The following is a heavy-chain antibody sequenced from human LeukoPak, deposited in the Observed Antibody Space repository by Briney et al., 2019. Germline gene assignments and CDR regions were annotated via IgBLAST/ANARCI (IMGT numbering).Heavy chain of an antibody. CDR3: ASFNASGWGAFDI. V-gene: IGHV7-4-1*02. Sequence: ASVKVSCKASGYTFTNHAMNWMRQAPGQGLEWMGWINTNTGNPTYAQGFTGRFVFSLDTSVSTAYLQISSLKAEDTAVYYCASFNASGWGAFDIWGQGTMVTVSS. CDR1: GYTFTNHA. CDR2: INTNTGNP. D-gene: IGHD2/OR15-2a*01. J-gene: IGHJ3*02.